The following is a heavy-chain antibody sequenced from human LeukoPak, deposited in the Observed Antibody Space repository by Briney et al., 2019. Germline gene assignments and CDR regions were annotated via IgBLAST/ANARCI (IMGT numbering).Heavy chain of an antibody. Sequence: ASVKVSCKASGYIFTSYYMYWVRQAPGQGLEWMGIINPSGGSIRYAQKSQGRVTMTRDTSTSTVYMELSSLRSEDTAVYYCARGRNYYDSSRYYYEGDAFDIWGQGTMVTVSS. CDR3: ARGRNYYDSSRYYYEGDAFDI. CDR2: INPSGGSI. J-gene: IGHJ3*02. V-gene: IGHV1-46*01. D-gene: IGHD3-22*01. CDR1: GYIFTSYY.